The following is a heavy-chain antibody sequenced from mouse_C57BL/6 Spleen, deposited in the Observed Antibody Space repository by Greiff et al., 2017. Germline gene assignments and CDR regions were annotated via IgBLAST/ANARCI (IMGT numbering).Heavy chain of an antibody. Sequence: EVQLQQSGPELVKPGASVKISCKASGYTFTDYYMNWVKQSHGKSLEWIGDINPNNGGTSYNQKFKGKATLTVDKSSSTAYMELRSLTSEDSAVYYCAIRRDDSSWFAYWGQGTLVTVSA. V-gene: IGHV1-26*01. D-gene: IGHD2-4*01. CDR1: GYTFTDYY. J-gene: IGHJ3*01. CDR3: AIRRDDSSWFAY. CDR2: INPNNGGT.